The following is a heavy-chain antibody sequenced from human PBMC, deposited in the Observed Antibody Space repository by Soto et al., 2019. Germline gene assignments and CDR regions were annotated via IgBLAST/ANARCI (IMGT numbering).Heavy chain of an antibody. V-gene: IGHV1-2*04. CDR2: INPNSGGT. CDR3: AVRDGSPDDNWFDP. D-gene: IGHD3-10*01. CDR1: GYTFTGYY. J-gene: IGHJ5*02. Sequence: ASVKVSCKASGYTFTGYYMHWVRQAPGQGLEWMGWINPNSGGTNYAQKFQGWVTMTRDTSISTAYMELSRLRSDDTAVYYCAVRDGSPDDNWFDPWGQGTLVTVSS.